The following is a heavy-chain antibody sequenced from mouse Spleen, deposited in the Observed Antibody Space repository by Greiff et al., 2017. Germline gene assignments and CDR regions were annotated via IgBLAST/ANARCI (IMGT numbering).Heavy chain of an antibody. CDR1: GFNIKDYY. CDR3: ARGGGWGAY. V-gene: IGHV14-2*01. CDR2: IDPEDGET. Sequence: EVQLQQSGAELVKPGASVKLSCTASGFNIKDYYMHWVKQRPEQGLEWIGRIDPEDGETKYAPKFQGKATITADTSSNTADLQLSSLTSEDTAGEDCARGGGWGAYWGQGTLVTVSA. J-gene: IGHJ3*01.